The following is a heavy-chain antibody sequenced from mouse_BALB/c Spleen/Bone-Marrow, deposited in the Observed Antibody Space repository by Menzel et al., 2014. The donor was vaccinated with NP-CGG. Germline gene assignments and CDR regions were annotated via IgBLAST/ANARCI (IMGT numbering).Heavy chain of an antibody. Sequence: EVMLVESGGGLVQPGGSLKLSCAASGFTFSNYGMSWVRQTPDKRLALVATINSNGGSTYYPASVKGRCTTSRDTAKNTLYLQMSSLKSNEPAMYDCVRGNYVNYVDYFDFWGQGTTLTVSS. CDR2: INSNGGST. CDR3: VRGNYVNYVDYFDF. V-gene: IGHV5-6-3*01. J-gene: IGHJ2*01. CDR1: GFTFSNYG. D-gene: IGHD2-1*01.